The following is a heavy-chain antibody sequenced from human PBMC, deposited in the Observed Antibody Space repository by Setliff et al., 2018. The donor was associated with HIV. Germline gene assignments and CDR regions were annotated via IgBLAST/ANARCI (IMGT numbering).Heavy chain of an antibody. CDR2: IYTSGST. D-gene: IGHD5-12*01. Sequence: LSLTCTVSGGSISSYYWSWIRQPPGKGLEWIGYIYTSGSTNYNPSLKSRVTISVDTSKNQFSLKLRSVTAADTGVYYCAREPTAYNGYNWDYYGMDLWGQGTTVTVSS. J-gene: IGHJ6*02. V-gene: IGHV4-4*09. CDR3: AREPTAYNGYNWDYYGMDL. CDR1: GGSISSYY.